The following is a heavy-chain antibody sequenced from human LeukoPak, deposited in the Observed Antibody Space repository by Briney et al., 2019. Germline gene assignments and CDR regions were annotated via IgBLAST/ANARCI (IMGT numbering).Heavy chain of an antibody. J-gene: IGHJ6*02. CDR1: GGSISGYY. CDR2: IHYSGRA. D-gene: IGHD3-16*01. Sequence: SETLSLTCSVSGGSISGYYWTWVRQPPGKGLEWIGQIHYSGRADYNPSLKSRITMSVDTSRNQISLKLSSVTAADTAIYYCVRFGVNDMDVWGQGTTVTVFS. CDR3: VRFGVNDMDV. V-gene: IGHV4-59*01.